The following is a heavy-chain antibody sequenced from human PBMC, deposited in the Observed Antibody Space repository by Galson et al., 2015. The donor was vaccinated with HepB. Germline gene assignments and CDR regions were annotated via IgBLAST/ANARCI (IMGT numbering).Heavy chain of an antibody. J-gene: IGHJ4*02. CDR3: AREYSDY. V-gene: IGHV1-2*02. Sequence: SVKVSCKASGYTLTGYYIHWVRQAPGQGLEWMGWLNPNSGDTNYAPKFQGRVTMTRDTSLNTAYMELNRLTSDDTAVYYCAREYSDYWGQGTLVTVSS. CDR2: LNPNSGDT. CDR1: GYTLTGYY.